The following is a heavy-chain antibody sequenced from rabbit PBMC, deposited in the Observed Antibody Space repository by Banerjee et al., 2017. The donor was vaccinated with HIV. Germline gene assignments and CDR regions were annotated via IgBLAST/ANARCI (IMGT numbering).Heavy chain of an antibody. CDR1: GFSFSSSYW. V-gene: IGHV1S45*01. CDR2: IYAGSSGST. J-gene: IGHJ4*01. D-gene: IGHD6-1*01. CDR3: ARGYTYGYAGYAYAYYFNL. Sequence: QEQLEESGGDLVKPEGSLTLTCTASGFSFSSSYWICWVRQAPGKGLEWIACIYAGSSGSTYYASWAKGRFTISKTSSTTVTLQMTSLTAADTATYFCARGYTYGYAGYAYAYYFNLWGQGTLVT.